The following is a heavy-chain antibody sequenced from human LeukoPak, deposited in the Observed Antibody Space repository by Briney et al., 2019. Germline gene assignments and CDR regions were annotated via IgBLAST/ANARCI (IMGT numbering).Heavy chain of an antibody. D-gene: IGHD2-21*02. CDR3: ATWGDTTAEYFQR. V-gene: IGHV3-7*01. J-gene: IGHJ1*01. CDR1: GFIFSSYS. Sequence: GGSLRLSCAASGFIFSSYSMNWVRQAPGKGLEWVAHINPDGRDTYYVDSVKGRFTISRDNAQNSMYLQMNSLRVEDTAVYYCATWGDTTAEYFQRWGQGTLVTVPS. CDR2: INPDGRDT.